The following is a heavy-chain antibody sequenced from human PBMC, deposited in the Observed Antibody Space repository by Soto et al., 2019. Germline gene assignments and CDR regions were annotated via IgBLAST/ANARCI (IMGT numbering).Heavy chain of an antibody. CDR2: IIPIFGTA. Sequence: ASVKVSCKASGGTFSSYAISWVRQAPGQGLEWMGGIIPIFGTANYAQKFQGRVTITADESTSTAYMELSSLRSEDTAVYYCARKYSSSSSYSHCGTGVRDKGTTVTRSS. J-gene: IGHJ6*04. V-gene: IGHV1-69*13. CDR3: ARKYSSSSSYSHCGTGV. CDR1: GGTFSSYA. D-gene: IGHD6-6*01.